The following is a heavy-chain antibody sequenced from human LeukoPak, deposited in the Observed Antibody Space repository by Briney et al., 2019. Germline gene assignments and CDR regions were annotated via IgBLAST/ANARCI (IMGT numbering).Heavy chain of an antibody. CDR3: ARSHFYGSGVDS. CDR2: VYYPGSP. V-gene: IGHV4-39*01. D-gene: IGHD3-10*01. J-gene: IGHJ5*01. Sequence: PSETLSPTCTVSGGSISSYYWGWIRQPPGKGLEWIGSVYYPGSPYYSPSLKTRVTISVDTPKNQFSLKLSSVTAADTAVYFCARSHFYGSGVDSWGQGTLVTVSS. CDR1: GGSISSYY.